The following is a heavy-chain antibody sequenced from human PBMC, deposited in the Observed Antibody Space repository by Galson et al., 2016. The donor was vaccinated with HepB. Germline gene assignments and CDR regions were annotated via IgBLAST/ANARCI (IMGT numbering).Heavy chain of an antibody. Sequence: LRLSCAAAGFTFSSYSIDWVRQAPGKGLEWVSSIHRGGYYTYYADSVKGRFTISRDNAKNSVYLQMDSLRAEDTAVYYCAREDPAYKYGFDPWGQGTLVTVSS. CDR3: AREDPAYKYGFDP. CDR1: GFTFSSYS. D-gene: IGHD5-24*01. J-gene: IGHJ5*02. V-gene: IGHV3-21*01. CDR2: IHRGGYYT.